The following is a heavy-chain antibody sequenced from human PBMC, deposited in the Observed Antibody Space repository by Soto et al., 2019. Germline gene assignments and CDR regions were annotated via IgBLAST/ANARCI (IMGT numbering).Heavy chain of an antibody. CDR2: FDPEDGET. V-gene: IGHV1-24*01. D-gene: IGHD2-21*02. CDR1: GYTLTELS. CDR3: ATVAYCGGDCYSNYYYYGMDV. Sequence: ASLKVSCKVSGYTLTELSMLWVRQAPGKGLEWMGGFDPEDGETIYAQKFQGRVTMTEDTSTDTAYMELSSLRSEDTAVYYCATVAYCGGDCYSNYYYYGMDVWGQGTTVTVSS. J-gene: IGHJ6*02.